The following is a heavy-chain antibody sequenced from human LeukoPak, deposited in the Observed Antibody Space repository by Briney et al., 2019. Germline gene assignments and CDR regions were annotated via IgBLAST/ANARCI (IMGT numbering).Heavy chain of an antibody. Sequence: GGSLRLSCAASGFTFSNNAMSWVRQAPGKGLEWVSATSTSGGSAYYADSVKGRFTISRDNSKNTLYLQMDSLRADDTAVYYCARYSGSYYYSLAWDLWGQGTLVTVSS. CDR1: GFTFSNNA. CDR2: TSTSGGSA. V-gene: IGHV3-23*01. D-gene: IGHD1-26*01. CDR3: ARYSGSYYYSLAWDL. J-gene: IGHJ4*02.